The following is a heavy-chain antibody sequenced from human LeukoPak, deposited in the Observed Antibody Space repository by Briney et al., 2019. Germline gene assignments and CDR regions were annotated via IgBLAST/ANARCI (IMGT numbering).Heavy chain of an antibody. Sequence: GGSLRLSCAASGFTFSSYSMNWVRQAPGKGLEWVSSISSSSSYIYHADSVKGRFTISRDNAKNSLYLQMNSLRAEDTAVCYCASAAVAGIVDYWGQGTLVTVSS. CDR3: ASAAVAGIVDY. CDR2: ISSSSSYI. CDR1: GFTFSSYS. J-gene: IGHJ4*02. D-gene: IGHD6-19*01. V-gene: IGHV3-21*01.